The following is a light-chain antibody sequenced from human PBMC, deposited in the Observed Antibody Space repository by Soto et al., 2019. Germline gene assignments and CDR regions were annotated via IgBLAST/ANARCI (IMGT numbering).Light chain of an antibody. CDR2: DAS. V-gene: IGKV3-11*01. CDR1: QSVSSY. CDR3: QQRSNWRALT. Sequence: EIVLTQSPATLSLSPGERATLSCRASQSVSSYLAWYKQKPGQAPRLLIYDASNRATGIPARFSRSGSGTDFTLTISSLEPEDFAVYYCQQRSNWRALTVGGGTKVEIK. J-gene: IGKJ4*01.